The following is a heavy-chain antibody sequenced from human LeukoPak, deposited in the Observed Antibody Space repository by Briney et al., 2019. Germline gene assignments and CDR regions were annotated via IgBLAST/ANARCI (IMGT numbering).Heavy chain of an antibody. CDR1: GGSFNTYY. V-gene: IGHV4-39*07. D-gene: IGHD6-19*01. J-gene: IGHJ4*02. CDR3: ARDRPYSYSSGWRSSGFDY. Sequence: KASETLSLTCAVYGGSFNTYYWGWIRQPPGKGLEWIGSIYYSGSTYYNPSLKSRVTISVDTSKNQFSLKLSSVTAADTAVYYCARDRPYSYSSGWRSSGFDYWGQGTLVTVSS. CDR2: IYYSGST.